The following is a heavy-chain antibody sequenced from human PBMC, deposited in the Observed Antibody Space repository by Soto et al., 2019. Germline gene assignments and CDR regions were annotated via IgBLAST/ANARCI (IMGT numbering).Heavy chain of an antibody. CDR1: GFTLSDHY. D-gene: IGHD2-2*02. J-gene: IGHJ4*02. CDR2: SRDKAQGYSI. CDR3: ATPVSHTHFDY. V-gene: IGHV3-72*01. Sequence: EVQLVESGGGLVQPGGSLRLSCAGSGFTLSDHYIDWVRQAPGKGLEWVGRSRDKAQGYSITYAASVKGRFTTSRDESKNSVYLQRKGLKTEDTAVYYCATPVSHTHFDYWGQGTLVTVSS.